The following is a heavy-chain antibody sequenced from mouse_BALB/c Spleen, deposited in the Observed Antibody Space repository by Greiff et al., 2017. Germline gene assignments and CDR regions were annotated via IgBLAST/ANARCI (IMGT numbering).Heavy chain of an antibody. CDR1: GYSITSDYA. V-gene: IGHV3-2*02. Sequence: EVQLVESGPGLVKPSQSLSLTCTVTGYSITSDYAWNWIRQFPGNKLEWMGYISYSGSTSYNPSLKSRISITRDTSKNQFFLQLNSVTTEDTATYYCARGSGNYDPWFAYWGQGTLVTVSA. J-gene: IGHJ3*01. CDR2: ISYSGST. D-gene: IGHD2-1*01. CDR3: ARGSGNYDPWFAY.